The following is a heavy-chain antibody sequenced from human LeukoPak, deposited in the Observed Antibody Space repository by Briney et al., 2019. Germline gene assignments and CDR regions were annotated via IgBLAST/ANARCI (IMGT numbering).Heavy chain of an antibody. CDR2: IYYSGST. V-gene: IGHV4-59*01. CDR3: ARNGIAAAVVFDY. CDR1: GDSISSYY. J-gene: IGHJ4*02. D-gene: IGHD6-13*01. Sequence: SETLSLTCTVSGDSISSYYWSWIRQPPGKGLEWIGYIYYSGSTNYNPSLKSRVTISVDTSKNQFSLKLSSVTAADTAVYYCARNGIAAAVVFDYWGQGTLVTVSS.